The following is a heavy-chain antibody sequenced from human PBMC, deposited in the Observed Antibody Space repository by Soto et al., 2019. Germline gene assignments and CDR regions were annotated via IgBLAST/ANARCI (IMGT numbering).Heavy chain of an antibody. CDR2: INPNSGGT. Sequence: GXSVKVSCKASGYTFTCYYMHWVRQAPGQGLEWMGWINPNSGGTNYAQKFQGRVTMTRDTSISTAYMELSRLRSDDTAVYYCARGGDYYGSGSYYKWGQGTLVTVSS. V-gene: IGHV1-2*02. J-gene: IGHJ4*02. CDR3: ARGGDYYGSGSYYK. CDR1: GYTFTCYY. D-gene: IGHD3-10*01.